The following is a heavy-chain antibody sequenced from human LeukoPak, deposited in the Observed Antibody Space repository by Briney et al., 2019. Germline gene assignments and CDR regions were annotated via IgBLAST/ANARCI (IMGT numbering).Heavy chain of an antibody. CDR1: GFAFSNYA. CDR2: ISGSGGDT. D-gene: IGHD2-15*01. CDR3: AKGRSSGGSCVNY. Sequence: GGSLGLSCTASGFAFSNYAINWVRQAPGKGLEWVSVISGSGGDTYYADSVKGRSTISRDNSKNTVCLQMNSLRAEDTAVYYCAKGRSSGGSCVNYWGQGTLVSVSS. J-gene: IGHJ4*02. V-gene: IGHV3-23*01.